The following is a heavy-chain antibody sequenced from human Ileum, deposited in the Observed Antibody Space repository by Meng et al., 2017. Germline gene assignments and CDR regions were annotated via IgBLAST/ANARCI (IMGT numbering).Heavy chain of an antibody. CDR3: ARDKEWLVIDY. D-gene: IGHD6-19*01. Sequence: VQLGGCWLCVVCLGGRVRPAGGGSGLNLVSYGMDWVRQDPGKGLEWVAVRWYDGSNKYYADSVKGRFTISRDNSKNTLYLQMNSLRAEDTAVYYCARDKEWLVIDYWGQGTLVTVSS. V-gene: IGHV3-33*01. CDR1: GLNLVSYG. J-gene: IGHJ4*02. CDR2: RWYDGSNK.